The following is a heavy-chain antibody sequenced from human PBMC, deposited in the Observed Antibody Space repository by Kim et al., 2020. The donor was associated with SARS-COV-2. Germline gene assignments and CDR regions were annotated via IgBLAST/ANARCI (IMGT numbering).Heavy chain of an antibody. J-gene: IGHJ6*02. Sequence: SETLSLTCTVSGGSFSSYYWSWIRQPPGKGLEWIGYIYYSGSANYNPSLKSRVTISVDTSNNQFSLRLRSVTAADTAVYYCARSRFERITIFGVVIIAAMDVWRQGTTVTVSS. CDR1: GGSFSSYY. V-gene: IGHV4-59*01. D-gene: IGHD3-3*01. CDR2: IYYSGSA. CDR3: ARSRFERITIFGVVIIAAMDV.